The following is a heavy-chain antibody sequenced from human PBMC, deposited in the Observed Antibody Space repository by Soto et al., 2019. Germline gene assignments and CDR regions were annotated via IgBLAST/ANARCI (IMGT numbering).Heavy chain of an antibody. CDR2: LSGSGTST. CDR1: GFSFVNYA. Sequence: HPGGSLRLSCAASGFSFVNYAMNWVRQAPGKGLEWASGLSGSGTSTYYADSVKGRFTISRDNSRDTLFLQMNSLTADDTAVYYCAKATTNGGWFNPFDSWGQGALVTVSS. V-gene: IGHV3-23*01. CDR3: AKATTNGGWFNPFDS. J-gene: IGHJ4*02. D-gene: IGHD6-19*01.